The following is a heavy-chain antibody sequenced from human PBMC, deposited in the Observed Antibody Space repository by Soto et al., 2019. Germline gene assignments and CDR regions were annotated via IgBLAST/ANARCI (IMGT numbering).Heavy chain of an antibody. D-gene: IGHD2-15*01. Sequence: QVQLLESGGGVVQPGRSLRLSCAASGFTFSSYGMHWVRQAPGKGLEWVAVISYDGSNKYYADSVKGRFTISRDNSKNTMYLQMNSLRAEDTAVYYCAKDRAGYCSGGSCYPARYYYGMDVWGQGTTVTVSS. V-gene: IGHV3-30*18. CDR2: ISYDGSNK. CDR1: GFTFSSYG. J-gene: IGHJ6*02. CDR3: AKDRAGYCSGGSCYPARYYYGMDV.